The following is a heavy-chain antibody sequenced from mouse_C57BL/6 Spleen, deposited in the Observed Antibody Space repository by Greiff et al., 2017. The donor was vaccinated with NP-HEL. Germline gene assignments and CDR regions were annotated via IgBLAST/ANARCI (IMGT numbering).Heavy chain of an antibody. CDR2: IDPSDSYT. Sequence: QVQLKQPGAELVMPGASVKLSCKASGYTFTSYWMHWVKQRPGQGLEWIGEIDPSDSYTNYNQKFKGKSTLTVDKSSSTAYMQLSSLTSEDSAVYYCARWGYYGSSPYAMDYWGQGTSVTVSS. CDR1: GYTFTSYW. CDR3: ARWGYYGSSPYAMDY. J-gene: IGHJ4*01. V-gene: IGHV1-69*01. D-gene: IGHD1-1*01.